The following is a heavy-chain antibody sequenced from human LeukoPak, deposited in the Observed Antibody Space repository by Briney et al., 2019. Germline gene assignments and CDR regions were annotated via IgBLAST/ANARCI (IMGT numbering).Heavy chain of an antibody. CDR1: GYTFSDYY. V-gene: IGHV3-72*01. CDR3: TRGGYRGIHYYMDV. Sequence: PGGSLRLSCTASGYTFSDYYMDWVRQTPGKGLEWLGRIRNKANSNTIEYAPSANGRFIISRDDSENSLHLQMNSLKTEDSAIYRCTRGGYRGIHYYMDVWGEGTTVIVSS. J-gene: IGHJ6*03. D-gene: IGHD5-12*01. CDR2: IRNKANSNTI.